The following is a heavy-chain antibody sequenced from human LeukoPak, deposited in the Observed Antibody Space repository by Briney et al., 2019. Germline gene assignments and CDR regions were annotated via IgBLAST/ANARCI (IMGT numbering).Heavy chain of an antibody. CDR3: AKVGSSGWSYFDY. V-gene: IGHV3-21*04. Sequence: GGSLRLSCAASGFTFSSYSMNWVRQTPGKGLEWVSSISATSSYIYYADSARGRFTISRDNAKNSLYLQMNSLRAEDTAVYYCAKVGSSGWSYFDYWGQGTLVTVSS. D-gene: IGHD6-19*01. CDR1: GFTFSSYS. J-gene: IGHJ4*02. CDR2: ISATSSYI.